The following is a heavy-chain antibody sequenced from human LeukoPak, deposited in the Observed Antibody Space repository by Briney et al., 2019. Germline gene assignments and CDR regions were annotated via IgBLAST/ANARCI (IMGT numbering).Heavy chain of an antibody. CDR3: AKRGQLGY. CDR2: ISGSGNST. CDR1: GFTFSRYA. D-gene: IGHD3-16*01. Sequence: PGGSLRLSCAASGFTFSRYAMTWVRQAPGKGLEWVSTISGSGNSTYYADSVKGRFTISRDDSKNTLFLQMNSLRAEDTGVYYCAKRGQLGYWGQGTLVTVSS. V-gene: IGHV3-23*01. J-gene: IGHJ4*02.